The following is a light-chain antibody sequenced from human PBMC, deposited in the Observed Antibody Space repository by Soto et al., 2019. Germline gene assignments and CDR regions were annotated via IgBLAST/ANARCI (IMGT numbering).Light chain of an antibody. V-gene: IGLV2-11*01. CDR2: DVT. Sequence: QSALTQPRSVSGSPGQSVTISCTGTSSDVGGYTFVSWYQQHPDKAPKVIIYDVTKRPSGVPDRFSGSKSGNTASLTISGLQAEDEADYYCCSYAGGYTYVFGTGTKLTVL. J-gene: IGLJ1*01. CDR1: SSDVGGYTF. CDR3: CSYAGGYTYV.